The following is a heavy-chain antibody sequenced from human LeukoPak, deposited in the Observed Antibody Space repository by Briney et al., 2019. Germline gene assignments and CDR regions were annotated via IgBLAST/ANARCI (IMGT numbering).Heavy chain of an antibody. CDR2: ISSSSTI. V-gene: IGHV3-48*04. D-gene: IGHD5-24*01. Sequence: GGSLRLSCAASGFTFSSYSMNWVRQAPGKGLEWVSYISSSSTIYYADSVKGRFTISRDNAKNSLYLQMNSLRAEDTAVYYCAREARDGYPRGNFDYWGQGTLVTVSS. CDR3: AREARDGYPRGNFDY. J-gene: IGHJ4*02. CDR1: GFTFSSYS.